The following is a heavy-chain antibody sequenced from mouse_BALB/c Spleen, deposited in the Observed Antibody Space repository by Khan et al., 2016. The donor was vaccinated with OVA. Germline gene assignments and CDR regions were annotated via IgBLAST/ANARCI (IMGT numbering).Heavy chain of an antibody. CDR3: TRSGYCSFAY. D-gene: IGHD1-1*01. CDR1: GYTFSSYY. Sequence: QVQLKQSGAELVKTGASVKLSCKASGYTFSSYYLYWVKQRPGQGLEWIGEINPNNGGSNFNEKFKSKATLTVDKSSYTAYMQLSSLKSEDSAVYYGTRSGYCSFAYWGQGTLVTVSA. CDR2: INPNNGGS. V-gene: IGHV1S81*02. J-gene: IGHJ3*01.